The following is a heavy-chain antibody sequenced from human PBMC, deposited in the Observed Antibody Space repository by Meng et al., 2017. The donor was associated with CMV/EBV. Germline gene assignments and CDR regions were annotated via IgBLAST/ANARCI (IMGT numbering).Heavy chain of an antibody. CDR2: INPSGGST. CDR3: ARAPLYRFGGSYGMDV. Sequence: ASVKVSCKASGGSPSAYATSWVRQAPGQGLEWMGIINPSGGSTSYAQKFQGGVTMTRDTSTSTVYMELSSLRSEDTAVYYCARAPLYRFGGSYGMDVWGQGTTVTVSS. V-gene: IGHV1-46*01. CDR1: GGSPSAYA. J-gene: IGHJ6*02. D-gene: IGHD3-16*01.